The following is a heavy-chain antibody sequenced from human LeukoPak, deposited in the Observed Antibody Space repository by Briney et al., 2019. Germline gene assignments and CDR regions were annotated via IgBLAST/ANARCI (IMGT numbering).Heavy chain of an antibody. V-gene: IGHV3-72*01. D-gene: IGHD3-22*01. CDR1: GFTLRDYH. J-gene: IGHJ3*01. CDR2: TRSKVRKYAT. Sequence: GGSLRLSCVGSGFTLRDYHMDWVRQAPGMGLEWVGRTRSKVRKYATEYAASVKGGFTISRDESENSVFLHLSSLTVEDTALYYCARDGAEGDDSAFDVWGQGTVVTVSS. CDR3: ARDGAEGDDSAFDV.